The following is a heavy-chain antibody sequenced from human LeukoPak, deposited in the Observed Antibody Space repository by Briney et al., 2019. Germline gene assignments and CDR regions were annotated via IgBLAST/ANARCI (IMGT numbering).Heavy chain of an antibody. D-gene: IGHD5-18*01. CDR3: TKRTGRDTRDY. Sequence: GGSLRLSCADSGFTFSNYNMNWVRQAPGKAMEWVSSITSSGTYTFYADSVKGRFTISRDNSKNTLYLQMNSLRAEDTAVYYCTKRTGRDTRDYWGQGTLVTVSS. CDR2: ITSSGTYT. CDR1: GFTFSNYN. V-gene: IGHV3-21*04. J-gene: IGHJ4*02.